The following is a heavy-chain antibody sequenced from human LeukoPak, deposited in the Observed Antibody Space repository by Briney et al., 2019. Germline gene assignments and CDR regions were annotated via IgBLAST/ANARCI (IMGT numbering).Heavy chain of an antibody. V-gene: IGHV7-4-1*02. CDR2: INTNTGNP. Sequence: ASVKVSCKASGYAFTGFYIHWVRQAPGQGLEWMGWINTNTGNPTYAQGFTGRFVFSLDTSVSTAYLQISSLKAEDTAVYYCARDWEGYYDSSGYPHWGQGTLVTVSS. CDR1: GYAFTGFY. J-gene: IGHJ4*02. D-gene: IGHD3-22*01. CDR3: ARDWEGYYDSSGYPH.